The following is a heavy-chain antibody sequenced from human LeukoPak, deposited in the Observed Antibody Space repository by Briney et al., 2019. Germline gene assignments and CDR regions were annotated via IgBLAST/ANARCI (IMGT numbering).Heavy chain of an antibody. V-gene: IGHV6-1*01. D-gene: IGHD6-13*01. CDR1: GDSVSSNSAA. CDR3: ARGYSSSIDY. J-gene: IGHJ4*02. CDR2: TYYRSKWFN. Sequence: SQTLSLTCAISGDSVSSNSAAWNWLRQSPSRGLEWLGSTYYRSKWFNDYAVSVKSRITINPDTSKNQFSLQLNSATPEDTAVYYCARGYSSSIDYWGQGTLVTVSS.